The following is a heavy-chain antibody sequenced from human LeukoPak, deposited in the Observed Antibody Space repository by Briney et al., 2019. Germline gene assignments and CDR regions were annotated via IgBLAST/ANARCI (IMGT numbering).Heavy chain of an antibody. CDR2: IKQDGSEK. CDR1: GFTFSSYW. CDR3: AKVSKSFFSASGY. V-gene: IGHV3-7*03. J-gene: IGHJ4*02. Sequence: PGGSLRLSCAASGFTFSSYWMSWVRQAPGKGLEWVANIKQDGSEKYYVDSVKGRFTISRDNAKNSLYLQMNSLRAEDTAVYFCAKVSKSFFSASGYWGQGTLVTVSS. D-gene: IGHD2-2*01.